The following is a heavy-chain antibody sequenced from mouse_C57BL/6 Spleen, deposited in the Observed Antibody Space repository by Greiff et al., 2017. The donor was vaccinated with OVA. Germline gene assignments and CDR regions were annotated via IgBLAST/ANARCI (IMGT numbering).Heavy chain of an antibody. CDR3: ARRGMVTTVVATGAMDY. CDR2: IYPGSGNT. CDR1: GYSFTSYY. Sequence: VQVVESGPELVKPGASVKISCKASGYSFTSYYIHWVKQRPGQGLEWIGWIYPGSGNTKYNEKFKGKATLTADTSSSTAYMQLSSLTSEDSAVYYCARRGMVTTVVATGAMDYWGQGTSVTVSS. D-gene: IGHD1-1*01. V-gene: IGHV1-66*01. J-gene: IGHJ4*01.